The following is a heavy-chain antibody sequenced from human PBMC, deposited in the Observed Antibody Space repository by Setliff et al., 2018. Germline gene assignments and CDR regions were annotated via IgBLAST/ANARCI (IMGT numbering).Heavy chain of an antibody. CDR1: GFTFSGYS. CDR3: AKDDRFYDGSGYYYYFES. Sequence: GSLRLSCEASGFTFSGYSMNWVRQAPGKGLGWVSYISSSSHIISYADSVKGRFTISRDNSKNMLFLQMNSLRAEDTAVYYCAKDDRFYDGSGYYYYFESWGQGTLVTVSS. D-gene: IGHD3-22*01. CDR2: ISSSSHII. J-gene: IGHJ4*02. V-gene: IGHV3-48*01.